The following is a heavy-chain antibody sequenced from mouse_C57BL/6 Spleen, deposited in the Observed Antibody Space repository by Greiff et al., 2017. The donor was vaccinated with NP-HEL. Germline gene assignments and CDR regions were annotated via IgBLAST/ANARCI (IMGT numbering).Heavy chain of an antibody. CDR3: AREIYYDYDDAMDY. D-gene: IGHD2-4*01. Sequence: QVQLQQSGAELVRPGASVKLSCKASGYTFTDYYINWVKQRPGQGLEWIARIYPGSGNTYYNEKFKGKATLTAEKSSSNAYMQLSSLTSEDSAVYFCAREIYYDYDDAMDYWGQGTSVTVSS. J-gene: IGHJ4*01. V-gene: IGHV1-76*01. CDR2: IYPGSGNT. CDR1: GYTFTDYY.